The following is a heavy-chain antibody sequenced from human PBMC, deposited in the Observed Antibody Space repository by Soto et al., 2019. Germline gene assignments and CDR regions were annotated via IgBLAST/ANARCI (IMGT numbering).Heavy chain of an antibody. Sequence: ASVKVSCKASGYSFTGYAMHWVRQAPGQRLEWMGWINAGNGNTKYSQKFQGRVTITRDTSASTAYMELSSLRSEDTAVYYCARVYYDYVWGSYRLFDYWGQGTLVTFSS. J-gene: IGHJ4*02. D-gene: IGHD3-16*02. CDR2: INAGNGNT. V-gene: IGHV1-3*01. CDR3: ARVYYDYVWGSYRLFDY. CDR1: GYSFTGYA.